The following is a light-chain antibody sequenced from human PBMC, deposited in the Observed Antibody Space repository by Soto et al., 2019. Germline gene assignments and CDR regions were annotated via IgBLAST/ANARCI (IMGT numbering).Light chain of an antibody. V-gene: IGKV1-39*01. CDR2: AVS. CDR1: QSISTY. Sequence: DIQMTQSPSSMSASVGDRGTIACRASQSISTYVNCYQHKPCQDPKLLIYAVSILQSGVPSRFSGSGSGTLFSLTSSTLQPEDFASYYCQQTYSTRPITFGQGTRLDIK. J-gene: IGKJ5*01. CDR3: QQTYSTRPIT.